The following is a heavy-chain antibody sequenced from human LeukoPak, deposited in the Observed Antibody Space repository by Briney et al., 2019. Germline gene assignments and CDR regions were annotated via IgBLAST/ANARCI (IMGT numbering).Heavy chain of an antibody. J-gene: IGHJ4*02. V-gene: IGHV3-23*01. CDR1: GFTFSSYA. CDR3: AILPGYSSGWYEVNY. Sequence: PGGSLRLSCAASGFTFSSYAMSWVRHAPGKGLEWVSGISGSGGSTYYVDSVKGRFTISRDNSRNTLYLQMNSPRAEDTAVYYCAILPGYSSGWYEVNYWGQGTLVTVSS. D-gene: IGHD6-13*01. CDR2: ISGSGGST.